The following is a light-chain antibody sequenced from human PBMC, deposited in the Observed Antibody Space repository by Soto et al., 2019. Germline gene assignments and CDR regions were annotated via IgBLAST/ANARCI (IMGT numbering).Light chain of an antibody. Sequence: QSALTQPASVSGSPGQSITTSCTGTSSDVGGYNYVSWYQQHPGKAPKIIIYEVTNRPSGVSNRFSGSKSGNTASLTISGLQAEDDADYYCSSFTSRFTFNYIFGTGTKLTVL. J-gene: IGLJ1*01. CDR3: SSFTSRFTFNYI. CDR1: SSDVGGYNY. V-gene: IGLV2-14*01. CDR2: EVT.